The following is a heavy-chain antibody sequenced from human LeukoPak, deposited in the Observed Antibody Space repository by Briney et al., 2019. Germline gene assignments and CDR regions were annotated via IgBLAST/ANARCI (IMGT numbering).Heavy chain of an antibody. CDR3: ARDGYSGYDDAFDI. V-gene: IGHV3-48*03. D-gene: IGHD5-12*01. CDR2: ISSSGSTI. CDR1: GFTFSSYE. J-gene: IGHJ3*02. Sequence: GGTLRLSCAASGFTFSSYEMNWVRQAPGKGLEWVSYISSSGSTIYYADSVKGRFTISRDNAKNSLYLQMNSLRAEDTAVYYCARDGYSGYDDAFDIWGQGTMVTVSS.